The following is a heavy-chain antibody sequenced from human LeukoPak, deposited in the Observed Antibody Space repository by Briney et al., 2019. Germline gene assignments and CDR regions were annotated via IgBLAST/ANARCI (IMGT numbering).Heavy chain of an antibody. V-gene: IGHV1-2*02. CDR1: GYTFTGYY. J-gene: IGHJ4*02. CDR2: INPNSGGT. D-gene: IGHD3-10*01. CDR3: ASTSYYGSGSQKEFDY. Sequence: GASVKVSCKASGYTFTGYYMRWVRQAPGQGLEWMGWINPNSGGTNYAQKFQGRVTMTRDTSISTAYMELSRLRSDDTAVYYCASTSYYGSGSQKEFDYWGQGTLVTVSS.